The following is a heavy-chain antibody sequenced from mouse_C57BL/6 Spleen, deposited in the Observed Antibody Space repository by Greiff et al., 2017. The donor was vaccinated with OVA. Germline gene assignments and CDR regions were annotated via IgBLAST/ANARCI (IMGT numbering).Heavy chain of an antibody. J-gene: IGHJ2*01. D-gene: IGHD1-1*01. V-gene: IGHV14-2*01. Sequence: VQLKESGAELVKPGASVKLSCTASGFNIKDYYMHWVKQRTEQGLEWIGRIDPEDGETTYAPKFQGKATITADTSSNTAYLQLSSLTSEDTAVYYCARGTTVVARGYFDYWGQGTTLTVSS. CDR2: IDPEDGET. CDR3: ARGTTVVARGYFDY. CDR1: GFNIKDYY.